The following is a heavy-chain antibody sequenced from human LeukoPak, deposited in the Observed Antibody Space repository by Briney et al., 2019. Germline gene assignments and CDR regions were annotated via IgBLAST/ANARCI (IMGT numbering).Heavy chain of an antibody. CDR1: GFTFSSYG. J-gene: IGHJ4*02. CDR2: ISYDGSNK. D-gene: IGHD6-13*01. V-gene: IGHV3-30*18. CDR3: AKDPGYSSSWYYFDY. Sequence: GRSLRLSCAASGFTFSSYGMHWVRQAPGKGLEWVAVISYDGSNKYYADSVKGRFTISRDNSKNTLYLQMSSLRAEDTAVYYCAKDPGYSSSWYYFDYWGQGTLVTVSS.